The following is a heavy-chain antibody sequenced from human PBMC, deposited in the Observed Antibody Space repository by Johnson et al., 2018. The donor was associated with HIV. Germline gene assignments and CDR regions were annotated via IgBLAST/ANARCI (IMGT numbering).Heavy chain of an antibody. CDR2: IKQDGSEK. Sequence: VQLVESGGGLVQPGGSLRLSCAASGFTFSSYWMSWVRQAPGKGLEWVANIKQDGSEKYYVDSVQGRFTISRDNAKNSLYLQMNSLRAEDTAVYYCARDSPWELTAFDIWGQGTMVTVSS. J-gene: IGHJ3*02. V-gene: IGHV3-7*01. D-gene: IGHD1-26*01. CDR3: ARDSPWELTAFDI. CDR1: GFTFSSYW.